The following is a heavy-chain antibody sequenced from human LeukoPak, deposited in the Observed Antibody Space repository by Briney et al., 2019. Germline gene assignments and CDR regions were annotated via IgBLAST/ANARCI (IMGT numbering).Heavy chain of an antibody. CDR2: IYYSGST. CDR3: ARAPIGYCSSTSCYAEYFQH. D-gene: IGHD2-2*03. CDR1: GGSISSYY. J-gene: IGHJ1*01. Sequence: PSENLSLNCTVSGGSISSYYWSWIRQPPGKGLKWIGYIYYSGSTNYNPSLKSRVTISIDTSKNQFSLKLNSVTAADTAVYYCARAPIGYCSSTSCYAEYFQHWGQGTLVTVSS. V-gene: IGHV4-59*01.